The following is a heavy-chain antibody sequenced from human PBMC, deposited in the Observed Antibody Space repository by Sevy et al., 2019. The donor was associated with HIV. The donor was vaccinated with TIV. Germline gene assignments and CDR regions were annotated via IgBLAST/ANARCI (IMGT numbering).Heavy chain of an antibody. CDR1: GGSLSGYY. Sequence: SETMSLTCAVYGGSLSGYYWSWIRQTPGKRLEWIGDIIPSGDTNYNPSLKSRVTISIDTSKNQFSLKPNSVTAADTAMYFCARGQWEHPYWGQGSLVTVSS. CDR3: ARGQWEHPY. V-gene: IGHV4-34*01. CDR2: IIPSGDT. J-gene: IGHJ4*02. D-gene: IGHD1-26*01.